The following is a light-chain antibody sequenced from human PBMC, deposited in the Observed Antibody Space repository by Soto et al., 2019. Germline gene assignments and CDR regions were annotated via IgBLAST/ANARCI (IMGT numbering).Light chain of an antibody. CDR1: QSVSRDY. CDR2: RAS. V-gene: IGKV3-20*01. J-gene: IGKJ4*01. CDR3: QQYSDSPPVT. Sequence: EIVLTQSPGTLSLSPGERATLSCRASQSVSRDYLAWYQQKPGQAPRLLIYRASYRDTGIPDRFSGSGSGTEFTLTISRLEPKDFALYYCQQYSDSPPVTFGGGTKVEIK.